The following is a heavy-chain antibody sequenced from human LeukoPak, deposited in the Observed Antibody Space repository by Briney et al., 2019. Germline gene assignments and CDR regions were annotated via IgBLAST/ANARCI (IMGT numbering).Heavy chain of an antibody. CDR1: GFTFSSYS. J-gene: IGHJ4*02. V-gene: IGHV3-21*01. D-gene: IGHD3-3*01. Sequence: KPGGSLILSCAASGFTFSSYSMNWVRQAPGKGLEWVSSISSSSSYIYYADSVKGRFTISRDNAKNSLYLQMNSLRAEDTAVYYCARDEGDFWSGYYFDYWGQGTLVTVSS. CDR3: ARDEGDFWSGYYFDY. CDR2: ISSSSSYI.